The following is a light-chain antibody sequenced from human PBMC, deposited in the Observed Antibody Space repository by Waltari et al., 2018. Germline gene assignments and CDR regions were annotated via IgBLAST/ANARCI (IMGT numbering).Light chain of an antibody. CDR2: KGS. CDR3: SLYMGSGIWV. Sequence: QTVVTHEPSFSVSPGGTVTLTCALTSGAVSPTSYPTWYQQTPGQPPRTLVYKGSSRSSGVPDRFSGSVLGNTAALTITGAQADDESNYYCSLYMGSGIWVFGGGTKLTVL. J-gene: IGLJ3*02. V-gene: IGLV8-61*01. CDR1: SGAVSPTSY.